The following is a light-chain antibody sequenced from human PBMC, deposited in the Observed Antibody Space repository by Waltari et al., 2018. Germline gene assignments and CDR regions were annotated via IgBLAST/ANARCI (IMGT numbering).Light chain of an antibody. Sequence: IQMTQSSSILSASVGDRVTITCRASQSISIWMAWYQQKPGKAPKLLIYKASRLETGVPSRFSGSGSGKEVALTISSLQPDDFATYYCQQYESYSYTFGQGTKLEIK. J-gene: IGKJ2*01. V-gene: IGKV1-5*03. CDR3: QQYESYSYT. CDR1: QSISIW. CDR2: KAS.